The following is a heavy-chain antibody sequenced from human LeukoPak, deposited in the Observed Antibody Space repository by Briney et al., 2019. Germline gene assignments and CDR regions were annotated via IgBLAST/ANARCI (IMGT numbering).Heavy chain of an antibody. V-gene: IGHV3-21*01. Sequence: PGGSLRLSCAASGFTFSTYSMNWVRQAPGKGLEWVSSISSSSSYIYYADSVKGRFTISRDNAKNSLYLQMNSLRAEDTAVYYCARDKGFEGDGFDYWGQGTLVTVSS. J-gene: IGHJ4*02. CDR1: GFTFSTYS. D-gene: IGHD2-15*01. CDR3: ARDKGFEGDGFDY. CDR2: ISSSSSYI.